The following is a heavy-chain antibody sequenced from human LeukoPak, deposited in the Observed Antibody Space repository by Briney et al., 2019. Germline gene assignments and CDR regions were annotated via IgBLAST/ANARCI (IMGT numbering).Heavy chain of an antibody. CDR1: GDSINSGGYY. J-gene: IGHJ6*02. CDR2: VYYSGNT. CDR3: ARVTPQKNYYYYGMDV. Sequence: PSETLSLTCTVAGDSINSGGYYWSWIRQYPEKGLEWIGYVYYSGNTCYNPSLKSRVTISVDTSKNQFSLKLSSVTAADTAVYYCARVTPQKNYYYYGMDVWGQGTTVTVSS. V-gene: IGHV4-31*03.